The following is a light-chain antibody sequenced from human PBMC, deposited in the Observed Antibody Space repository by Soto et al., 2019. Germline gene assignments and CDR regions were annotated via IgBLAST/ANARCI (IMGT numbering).Light chain of an antibody. J-gene: IGKJ3*01. CDR3: QQRSTWPT. CDR1: QSVDTY. V-gene: IGKV3-11*01. CDR2: DAY. Sequence: EIVLTQSPGTLSLSPGERATLSCRASQSVDTYLAWYQQKPGQAPRLLIYDAYNRATGIPARFSGSGSGTDFTLTISSLAPEDFAVYYCQQRSTWPTFGPGTKLDIK.